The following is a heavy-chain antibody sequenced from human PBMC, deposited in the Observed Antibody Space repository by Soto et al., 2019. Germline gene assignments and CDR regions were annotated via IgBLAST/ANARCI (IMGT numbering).Heavy chain of an antibody. Sequence: GESLKISCKGSGYSITSYWICWVRQMPGKGLEWMGIIYPGDSDTRYSPSFHGQVTLSADNSISTAYLQWSSLQASDTAMYYCARHYSYGSVYGMDVWGQRTTVTVSS. CDR3: ARHYSYGSVYGMDV. D-gene: IGHD3-10*01. CDR2: IYPGDSDT. CDR1: GYSITSYW. V-gene: IGHV5-51*01. J-gene: IGHJ6*02.